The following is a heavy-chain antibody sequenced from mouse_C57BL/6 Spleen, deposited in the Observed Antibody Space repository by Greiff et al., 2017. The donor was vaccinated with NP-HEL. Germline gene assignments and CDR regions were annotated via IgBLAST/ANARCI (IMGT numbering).Heavy chain of an antibody. CDR2: IYPRSGNT. Sequence: LEESGAELARPGASVKLSCKASGYTFTSYGISWVKQRTGQGLEWIGEIYPRSGNTYYNEKFKGKATLTADKSSSTAYMELRSLTSEDSAVYFCARDYGSSYYAMDYWGQGTSVTVSS. J-gene: IGHJ4*01. V-gene: IGHV1-81*01. D-gene: IGHD1-1*01. CDR3: ARDYGSSYYAMDY. CDR1: GYTFTSYG.